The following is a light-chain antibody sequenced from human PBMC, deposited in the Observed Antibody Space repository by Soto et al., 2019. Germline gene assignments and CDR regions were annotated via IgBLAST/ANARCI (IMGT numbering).Light chain of an antibody. CDR1: SSNIGTNT. J-gene: IGLJ1*01. Sequence: QSLLPHPPSASATAGRGVTISYSGSSSNIGTNTVTWYQQLPGTAPKLLIYTDTFQSSGVPERFSGSKSGTSASLAISGPQSDDEAQYSCAAWDVRIKASVFGTWTK. CDR3: AAWDVRIKASV. CDR2: TDT. V-gene: IGLV1-44*01.